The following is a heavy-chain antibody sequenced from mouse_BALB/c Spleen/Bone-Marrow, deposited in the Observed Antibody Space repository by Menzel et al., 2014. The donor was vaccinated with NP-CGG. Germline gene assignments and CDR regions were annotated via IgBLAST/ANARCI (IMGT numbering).Heavy chain of an antibody. J-gene: IGHJ4*01. D-gene: IGHD1-2*01. V-gene: IGHV5-4*02. CDR1: GFTFSDYY. Sequence: EVQLVESGGGLVKPGGSLKLSCAASGFTFSDYYMYWVRQTPEKRLEWVATISDGGSYTYYPDSVKGRFTISRDNAKNNLFLQMSSLKSEDTAMYYCARVLRHHYYAMDYWGQGTSVTVSS. CDR2: ISDGGSYT. CDR3: ARVLRHHYYAMDY.